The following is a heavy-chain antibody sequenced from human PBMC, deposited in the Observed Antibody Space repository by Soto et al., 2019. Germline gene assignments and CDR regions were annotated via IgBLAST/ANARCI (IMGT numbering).Heavy chain of an antibody. CDR3: ARGSGYYYWDDY. Sequence: ASVKVSCKASGYIFTSYVMEWVRQAPGQRLEWMGWINAGNGNTKYSQKFQGRVTITRDTSASTAYMELSSLRSEDTAVYYCARGSGYYYWDDYWGQGTLVTVSS. CDR2: INAGNGNT. J-gene: IGHJ4*02. V-gene: IGHV1-3*01. D-gene: IGHD3-22*01. CDR1: GYIFTSYV.